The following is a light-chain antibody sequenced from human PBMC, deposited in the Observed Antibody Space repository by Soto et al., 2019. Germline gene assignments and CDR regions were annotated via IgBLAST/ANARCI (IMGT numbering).Light chain of an antibody. Sequence: QSALTQPASVSGSPGQSITISCTGTSSDVGGYDYVSWYQQHPGKVPKLMIYGVSNRPSGVSNRFSGSKSGNTASLTISGLQAEDEADYYCTSYTSSTTVVFGGGTKLTVL. J-gene: IGLJ2*01. CDR1: SSDVGGYDY. CDR2: GVS. V-gene: IGLV2-14*01. CDR3: TSYTSSTTVV.